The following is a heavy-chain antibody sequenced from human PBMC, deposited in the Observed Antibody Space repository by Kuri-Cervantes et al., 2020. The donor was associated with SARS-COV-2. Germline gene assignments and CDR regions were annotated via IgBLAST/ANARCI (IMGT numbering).Heavy chain of an antibody. V-gene: IGHV4-59*12. CDR2: IYYSGST. CDR3: ARGLRPYWYFAL. CDR1: GGSISSYY. J-gene: IGHJ2*01. Sequence: GSLRLSCTVSGGSISSYYWSWIRQPPGKGLEWIGYIYYSGSTNYNPSLKSRVTISVDTSKNQFSLKLSSVTAADTAVYYCARGLRPYWYFALWGRGNLVPVSS.